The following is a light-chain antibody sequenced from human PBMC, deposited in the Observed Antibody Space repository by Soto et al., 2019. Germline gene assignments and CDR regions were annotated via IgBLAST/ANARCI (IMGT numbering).Light chain of an antibody. V-gene: IGKV1-5*03. CDR1: QSISNY. Sequence: DIQMTQSPSTLSASVGDRVTITCRASQSISNYLAWYQQKPGKAPKLLIYRASSLETGVPSRFSGSGSGTEFTLTISTLQPDDFATYYCQRYNGYPYTFGQGTKLEIK. J-gene: IGKJ2*01. CDR3: QRYNGYPYT. CDR2: RAS.